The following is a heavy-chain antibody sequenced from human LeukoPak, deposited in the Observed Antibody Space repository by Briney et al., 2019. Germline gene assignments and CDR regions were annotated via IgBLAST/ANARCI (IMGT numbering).Heavy chain of an antibody. CDR3: ARAGHISSGWYGAIDY. CDR2: INPNSGGT. CDR1: GYTFTSYY. D-gene: IGHD6-19*01. J-gene: IGHJ4*02. Sequence: ASVKASCKASGYTFTSYYMHWVRQAPGQGLEWMGWINPNSGGTNYAQKFQGRVTMTRDTSISTAYMELSRLRSDDTAVYYCARAGHISSGWYGAIDYWGQGTLVTVSS. V-gene: IGHV1-2*02.